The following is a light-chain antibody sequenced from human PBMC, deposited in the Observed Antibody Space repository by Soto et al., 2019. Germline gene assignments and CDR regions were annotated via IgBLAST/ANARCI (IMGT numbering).Light chain of an antibody. V-gene: IGKV1-39*01. CDR2: GES. Sequence: DIQMTQSPSSLSASVGDRVTITCRARQSISGYLNWYQQKPGKAPKVRISGESTLHNGAPSRFSGGGSGTDFTLTTGSLQPEGVESYYCKQILSTFFSFGGGPKVEIK. CDR3: KQILSTFFS. CDR1: QSISGY. J-gene: IGKJ4*01.